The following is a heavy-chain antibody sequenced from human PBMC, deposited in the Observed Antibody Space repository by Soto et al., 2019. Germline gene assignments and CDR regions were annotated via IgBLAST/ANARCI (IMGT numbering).Heavy chain of an antibody. J-gene: IGHJ4*02. CDR1: GGSISSYY. Sequence: QVQLQESGPGLVKPSENLSLTCTVSGGSISSYYWSWILQSPGKGLEWIGYIYYSGSTNYNPSLKSRVTISVDTSKNQFTLKLSSVTAADTAVYYCARRWGRTFDYWGQGTLVTVSS. CDR2: IYYSGST. CDR3: ARRWGRTFDY. D-gene: IGHD1-26*01. V-gene: IGHV4-59*08.